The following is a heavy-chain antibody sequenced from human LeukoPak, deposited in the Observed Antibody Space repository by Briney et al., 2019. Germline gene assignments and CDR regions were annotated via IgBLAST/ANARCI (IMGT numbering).Heavy chain of an antibody. V-gene: IGHV3-15*01. CDR3: TTAGYCSSTSCYAGLDY. D-gene: IGHD2-2*01. CDR2: IKSKTDGETT. CDR1: GFTFNNAW. Sequence: GGSLRLSCAASGFTFNNAWMSWVRQAPGKGLEWVGRIKSKTDGETTDYAAPVEGRFTISRDDSKNTLYLQMNSLKTEDTAVYYCTTAGYCSSTSCYAGLDYWGQGTLVTASS. J-gene: IGHJ4*02.